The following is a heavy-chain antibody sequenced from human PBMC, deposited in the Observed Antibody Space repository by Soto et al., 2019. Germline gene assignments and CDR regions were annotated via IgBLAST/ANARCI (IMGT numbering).Heavy chain of an antibody. V-gene: IGHV4-34*01. D-gene: IGHD5-12*01. Sequence: PSETLSLTCTVSGGSISSYYWSWIRQPPGKGLEWIGEINHSGSTNYNPSLKSRVTISVDTSKNQFSLKLSSVTAADTALYYCARVKRGYSGYDIIGYFDYWGQGTLVTVS. CDR3: ARVKRGYSGYDIIGYFDY. CDR2: INHSGST. CDR1: GGSISSYY. J-gene: IGHJ4*02.